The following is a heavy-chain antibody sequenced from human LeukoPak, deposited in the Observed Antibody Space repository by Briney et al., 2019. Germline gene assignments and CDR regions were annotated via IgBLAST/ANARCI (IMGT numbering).Heavy chain of an antibody. V-gene: IGHV3-30*18. Sequence: GRSLRLSCAASGFTFSSYGMHWVRQAPGKGLEWVAVISYDGSNKYYADSVKGRFTISRDNSKNTLYLQMNSLRAEDTAVYYCAKGHEELLDYWGQGTLVTVSS. CDR2: ISYDGSNK. CDR3: AKGHEELLDY. J-gene: IGHJ4*02. D-gene: IGHD3-10*01. CDR1: GFTFSSYG.